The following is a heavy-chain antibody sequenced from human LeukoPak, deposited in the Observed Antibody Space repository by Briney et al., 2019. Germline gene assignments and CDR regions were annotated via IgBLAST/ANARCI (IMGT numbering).Heavy chain of an antibody. CDR2: IYPGDSDT. Sequence: KPGESLKISCKGSGYSFTSYWIAWVRQIPGKGLEWMEIIYPGDSDTRYSPSFQGQVTISADKSISTAYLQWSSLEASDTAMYYCARQGSTSSWYKFDYWGQGTLVTVSS. D-gene: IGHD6-13*01. J-gene: IGHJ4*02. V-gene: IGHV5-51*01. CDR3: ARQGSTSSWYKFDY. CDR1: GYSFTSYW.